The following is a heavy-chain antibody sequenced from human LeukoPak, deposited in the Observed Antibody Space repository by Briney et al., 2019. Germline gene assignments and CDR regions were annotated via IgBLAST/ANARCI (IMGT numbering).Heavy chain of an antibody. CDR1: GYTFTSYD. CDR3: ARGQKQWLVKNYYYYMDV. CDR2: MNPNSGNT. Sequence: ASVTVSCKASGYTFTSYDINWVRQATGQGLEWMGWMNPNSGNTGYAQKFQGRVTITRNTSISTAYMELSSLRSEDTAVYYCARGQKQWLVKNYYYYMDVWGKGTTVTVSS. D-gene: IGHD6-19*01. J-gene: IGHJ6*03. V-gene: IGHV1-8*03.